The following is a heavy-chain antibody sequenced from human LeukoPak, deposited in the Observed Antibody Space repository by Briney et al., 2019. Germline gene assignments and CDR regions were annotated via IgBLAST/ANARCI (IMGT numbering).Heavy chain of an antibody. D-gene: IGHD1-26*01. Sequence: GGSLRLSCTASGFTFSSYAMSWVRQAPRKGLEWVSAISGSGGSTYYADSVKGRFTISRDNSKNTLYLQMNSLRAEDTAVYYCAKDGKVRGHDYWGQGTLVTVSS. J-gene: IGHJ4*02. CDR1: GFTFSSYA. CDR3: AKDGKVRGHDY. V-gene: IGHV3-23*01. CDR2: ISGSGGST.